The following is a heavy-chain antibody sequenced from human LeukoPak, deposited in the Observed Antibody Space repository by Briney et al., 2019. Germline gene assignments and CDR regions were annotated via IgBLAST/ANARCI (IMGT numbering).Heavy chain of an antibody. CDR2: IGHSGSST. V-gene: IGHV3-23*01. CDR3: AKDMVRGVILHAFDI. J-gene: IGHJ3*02. CDR1: GFTFSSYV. Sequence: GGSLRLSCAASGFTFSSYVMSWVRQAPGKGLEWVSTIGHSGSSTYYADSVKGRFTISRDNSKNTLYLQMNSLRAEDTAVYYCAKDMVRGVILHAFDIWGQGTMVTVSS. D-gene: IGHD3-10*01.